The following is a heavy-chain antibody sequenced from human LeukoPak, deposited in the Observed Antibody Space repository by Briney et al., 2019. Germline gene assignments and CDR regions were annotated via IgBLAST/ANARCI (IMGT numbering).Heavy chain of an antibody. J-gene: IGHJ4*02. V-gene: IGHV3-15*01. D-gene: IGHD3-3*01. Sequence: PGGSLRLSCRASGFTFSDACMSWVRQAPGKGLEWVAQIYSQSEGGTTGYAAPVKGRFTISRDVAENTLFLQMNSLKSEDTALYYCCTDYYDFWSGPHWGQGSLVTVSS. CDR2: IYSQSEGGTT. CDR3: CTDYYDFWSGPH. CDR1: GFTFSDAC.